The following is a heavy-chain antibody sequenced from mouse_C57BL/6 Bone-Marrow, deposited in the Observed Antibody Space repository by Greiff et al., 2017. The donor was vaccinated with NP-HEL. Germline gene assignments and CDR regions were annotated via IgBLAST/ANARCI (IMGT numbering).Heavy chain of an antibody. Sequence: DVKLVESGGGLVKPGGSLKLSCAASGFTFSSYAMSWVRQTPEKRLEWVATISDGGSYTNYPDNVKGRFTISRDNAKNNLYLQMSHLKSEDTAMYYCARDHYYGSSRFAYWGQGTLVTVSA. CDR3: ARDHYYGSSRFAY. J-gene: IGHJ3*01. D-gene: IGHD1-1*01. V-gene: IGHV5-4*01. CDR1: GFTFSSYA. CDR2: ISDGGSYT.